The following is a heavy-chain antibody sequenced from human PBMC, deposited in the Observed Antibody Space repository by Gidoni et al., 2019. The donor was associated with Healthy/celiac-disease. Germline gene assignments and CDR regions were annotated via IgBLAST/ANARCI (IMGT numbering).Heavy chain of an antibody. CDR2: ISSSSSTI. CDR1: GFTFSRYS. J-gene: IGHJ4*02. D-gene: IGHD3-22*01. V-gene: IGHV3-48*04. Sequence: EVQLVESGGGLVQPGGSLRLSCAASGFTFSRYSMNWVRQAPGKGLEWVSYISSSSSTIYYADSVKGRFTISRDNAKNSLYLQMNSLRAEDTAVYYCARRNYYDSSGDYFDYWGQGTLVTVSS. CDR3: ARRNYYDSSGDYFDY.